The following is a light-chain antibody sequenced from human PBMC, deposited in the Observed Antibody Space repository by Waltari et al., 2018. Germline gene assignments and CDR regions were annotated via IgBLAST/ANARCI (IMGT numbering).Light chain of an antibody. V-gene: IGKV1-39*01. CDR1: QSVSDY. J-gene: IGKJ2*01. Sequence: DIQMNQSPSYLSASLGDRVTITCRASQSVSDYLNWYQQKPGKAPRLLIYTASSLQSGVPSTFSGSGSGTEFTLTISSLQIEDFATYYCQQSYTTPYTFGQRTKLEIK. CDR2: TAS. CDR3: QQSYTTPYT.